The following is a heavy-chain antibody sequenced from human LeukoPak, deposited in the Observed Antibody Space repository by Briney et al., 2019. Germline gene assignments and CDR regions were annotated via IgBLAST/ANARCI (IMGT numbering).Heavy chain of an antibody. V-gene: IGHV3-23*01. Sequence: PGGSLRLSCADSGVIFSTYAMSWVRPAPGKGLEWVSSISGSDDNTYYADSVKGRFTISRDSSKNTLYLQMDSLRAEDSALYYCSKDQRYWGQGTLVTVSS. D-gene: IGHD1-1*01. J-gene: IGHJ4*02. CDR2: ISGSDDNT. CDR1: GVIFSTYA. CDR3: SKDQRY.